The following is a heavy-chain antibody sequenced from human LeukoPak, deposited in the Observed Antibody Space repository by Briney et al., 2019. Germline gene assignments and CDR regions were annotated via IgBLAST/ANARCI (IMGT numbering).Heavy chain of an antibody. CDR1: GGSISSYY. D-gene: IGHD4-17*01. Sequence: SETLSLTCTVSGGSISSYYWSWIRQPPGKGLEWIGYIYYSGSTNYNPSLKSRVTISVDTSKNQFSLKLSSVTAADTAVYYCARWFWARSVYGDYGIDYWGQGTLVTVSS. J-gene: IGHJ4*02. CDR2: IYYSGST. CDR3: ARWFWARSVYGDYGIDY. V-gene: IGHV4-59*01.